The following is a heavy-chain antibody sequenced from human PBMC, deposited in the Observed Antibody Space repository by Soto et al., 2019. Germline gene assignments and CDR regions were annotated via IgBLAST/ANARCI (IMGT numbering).Heavy chain of an antibody. CDR2: IIPIFGPA. V-gene: IGHV1-69*13. Sequence: SVKVSCKASGGTFSRYAICWVPPAPGQGLEWMGGIIPIFGPANYAQKFQGRVPITADESTSTAYMELSSLRSEDTAVYYCARGAGGSGPPYDYWGQGTLVTDSS. CDR1: GGTFSRYA. CDR3: ARGAGGSGPPYDY. J-gene: IGHJ4*02. D-gene: IGHD3-10*01.